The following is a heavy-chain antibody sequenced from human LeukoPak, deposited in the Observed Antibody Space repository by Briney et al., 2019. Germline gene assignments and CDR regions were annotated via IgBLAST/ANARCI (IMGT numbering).Heavy chain of an antibody. CDR1: GFTFSDYT. CDR2: IHYSGST. V-gene: IGHV4-30-4*08. CDR3: ARIAWPKML. J-gene: IGHJ4*02. D-gene: IGHD2-21*01. Sequence: LRLSCAAPGFTFSDYTMNWVRQPPGKGLEWIGYIHYSGSTYYNPSLKSRVMISVDTSKNQFSLKLSSVTAADTAVYYCARIAWPKMLWGQGTLDTVSS.